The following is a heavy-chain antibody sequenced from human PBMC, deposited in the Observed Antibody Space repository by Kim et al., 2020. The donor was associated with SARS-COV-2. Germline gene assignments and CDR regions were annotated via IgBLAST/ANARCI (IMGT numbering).Heavy chain of an antibody. J-gene: IGHJ4*02. Sequence: SEKYYVDSVKGRFTISRDNAKNSLYLQMNSLRAEDTAVYYCARGAVAGDYWGQGTLVTVSS. CDR3: ARGAVAGDY. D-gene: IGHD6-19*01. V-gene: IGHV3-7*03. CDR2: SEK.